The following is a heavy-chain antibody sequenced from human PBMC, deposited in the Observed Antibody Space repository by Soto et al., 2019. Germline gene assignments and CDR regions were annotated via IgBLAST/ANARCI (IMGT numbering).Heavy chain of an antibody. CDR2: INPNSGGT. D-gene: IGHD6-19*01. J-gene: IGHJ4*02. CDR3: ARDFSGSGWYYFDY. CDR1: GDSFTGYY. V-gene: IGHV1-2*04. Sequence: GTSVKLSCEACGDSFTGYYMHWVRQAPGQGLEWMGWINPNSGGTNYAQKFQGWVTMTRDTSISTAYMELSRLRSDDTAVYYCARDFSGSGWYYFDYWGQGTLVTVSS.